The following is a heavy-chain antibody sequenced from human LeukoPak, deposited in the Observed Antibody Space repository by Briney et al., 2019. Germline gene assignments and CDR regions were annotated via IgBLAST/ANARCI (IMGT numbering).Heavy chain of an antibody. D-gene: IGHD1-1*01. CDR3: ARVTGKLRVADAFDI. V-gene: IGHV4-39*07. J-gene: IGHJ3*02. CDR1: GGSISSSSYY. Sequence: SETLSLTCTVSGGSISSSSYYWGWIRQPPGKGLEWIGSIYCSGSTYYNPSLKSRVTISVDTSKNQFSLKLSSVTAADTAVYYCARVTGKLRVADAFDIWGQGTMVTVYS. CDR2: IYCSGST.